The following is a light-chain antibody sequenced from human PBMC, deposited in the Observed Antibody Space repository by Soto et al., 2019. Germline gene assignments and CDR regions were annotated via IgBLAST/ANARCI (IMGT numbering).Light chain of an antibody. CDR1: QRISSC. CDR3: HQYQIDWT. V-gene: IGKV1-5*01. Sequence: DIQMTQSPSTLSASVGDRVSITCRASQRISSCLAWYQQKPGKAPTLLSYDASSLQSGVPSRFSGSGYGTEFTLPISRLQPDEFATYYCHQYQIDWTFGQGTKVEIK. J-gene: IGKJ1*01. CDR2: DAS.